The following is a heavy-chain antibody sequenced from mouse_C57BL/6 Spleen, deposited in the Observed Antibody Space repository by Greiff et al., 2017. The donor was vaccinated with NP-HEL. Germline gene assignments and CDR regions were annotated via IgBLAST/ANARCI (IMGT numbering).Heavy chain of an antibody. Sequence: QVQLKQPGAELVKPGASVKVSCKASGYTFTSYWMHWVKQRPGQGLEWIGRIHPSDSDTNYNQKFKGKATLTVDKSSSTAYMQLSSLTSEDSAVYYCAIGPTIVTRGFAYWGQGTLVTVSA. J-gene: IGHJ3*01. CDR1: GYTFTSYW. CDR2: IHPSDSDT. D-gene: IGHD2-5*01. CDR3: AIGPTIVTRGFAY. V-gene: IGHV1-74*01.